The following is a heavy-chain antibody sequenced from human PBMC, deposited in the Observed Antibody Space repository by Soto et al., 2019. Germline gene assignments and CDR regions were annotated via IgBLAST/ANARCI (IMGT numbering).Heavy chain of an antibody. CDR3: ARGVKYGAYSRWFDP. CDR2: INAGNGNT. Sequence: GASVKVSCKASGYTFTNYATHWVRQAPVQRLEWMGWINAGNGNTKYSQKFQGRVTITRDTSASTAYMELSSLRSEDTAVYYCARGVKYGAYSRWFDPWGQGTLVTVSS. V-gene: IGHV1-3*01. D-gene: IGHD4-17*01. CDR1: GYTFTNYA. J-gene: IGHJ5*02.